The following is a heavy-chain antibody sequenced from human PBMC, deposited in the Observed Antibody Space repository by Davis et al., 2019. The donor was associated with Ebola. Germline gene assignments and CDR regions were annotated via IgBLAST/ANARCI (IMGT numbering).Heavy chain of an antibody. CDR3: ARALGYCSGGSCYGFDY. Sequence: KVSCKGSGYSFTSYWTGWVRQMPGKGLEWMGIIYPGDSDTRYSPSFQGQVTISADKSISTAYLQWSSLKASDTAMYYCARALGYCSGGSCYGFDYWGQGTLVTVSS. D-gene: IGHD2-15*01. V-gene: IGHV5-51*01. J-gene: IGHJ4*02. CDR2: IYPGDSDT. CDR1: GYSFTSYW.